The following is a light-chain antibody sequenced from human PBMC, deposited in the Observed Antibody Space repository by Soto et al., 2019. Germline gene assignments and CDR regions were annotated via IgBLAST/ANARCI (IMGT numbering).Light chain of an antibody. CDR1: NIGSQS. J-gene: IGLJ1*01. CDR2: EDA. Sequence: SYELAQPPSVAVASGQTARMTCGGNNIGSQSVHWYQQKPGQAPVLVVYEDADRPAGVPERFAGSKAGNMATLTISRVEAGDEADYYCQVCESNSVFVFGIGTKVTVL. CDR3: QVCESNSVFV. V-gene: IGLV3-21*02.